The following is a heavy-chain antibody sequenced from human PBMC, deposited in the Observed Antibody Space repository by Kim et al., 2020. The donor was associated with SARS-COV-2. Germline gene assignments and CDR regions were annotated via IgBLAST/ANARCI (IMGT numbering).Heavy chain of an antibody. CDR2: INHSGST. V-gene: IGHV4-34*01. J-gene: IGHJ6*02. CDR1: GGSFSGYY. Sequence: SETLSLTCAVYGGSFSGYYWSWIRQPPGKGLEWIGEINHSGSTNYNPSLKSRVTISVDTSKNQFSLKLSSVTAADTAVYYCARGRGRYFDGRYGMDVWGQGTTVTVSS. CDR3: ARGRGRYFDGRYGMDV. D-gene: IGHD3-9*01.